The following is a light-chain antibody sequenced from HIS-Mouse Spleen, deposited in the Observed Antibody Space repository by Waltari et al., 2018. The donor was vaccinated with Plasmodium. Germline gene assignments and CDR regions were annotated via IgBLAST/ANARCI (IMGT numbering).Light chain of an antibody. CDR1: QGVLYSSNNKNY. V-gene: IGKV4-1*01. Sequence: IVMTQSPDSLAVSLGERATLHCKSSQGVLYSSNNKNYLAWYQQKPGQPPKLLIYWASTRESGVPDRFSGSGSGTDFTLTISSLQAEDVAVYYCQQYYSTPWTFGQGTKVEIK. J-gene: IGKJ1*01. CDR3: QQYYSTPWT. CDR2: WAS.